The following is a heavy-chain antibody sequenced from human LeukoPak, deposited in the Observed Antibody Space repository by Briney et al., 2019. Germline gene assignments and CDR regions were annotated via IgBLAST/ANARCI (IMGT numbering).Heavy chain of an antibody. CDR3: ARLRYDSSGYWTDY. Sequence: SETLSLTCTVSGGSISSYYWSWIRQPAGKGLEWIGRIYTSGSTNYNPSLKSRVTISVDTSKNRFSLKLSSVTAADTAVYYCARLRYDSSGYWTDYWGQGTLVTVSS. V-gene: IGHV4-4*07. CDR1: GGSISSYY. D-gene: IGHD3-22*01. J-gene: IGHJ4*02. CDR2: IYTSGST.